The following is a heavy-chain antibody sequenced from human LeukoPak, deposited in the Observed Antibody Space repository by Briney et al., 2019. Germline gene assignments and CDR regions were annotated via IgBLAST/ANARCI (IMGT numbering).Heavy chain of an antibody. V-gene: IGHV4-38-2*02. Sequence: SETLSLTCTVSGYSISSGYYWGWIRQPPGKGLEWIGSIYHSGSTYYNPSLKSRVTISVDTSKNQFSLKLSSVTAADTAVYYCARNPVTTEGYYYYYYYMDVWGKGTTVTVSS. D-gene: IGHD4-11*01. CDR2: IYHSGST. CDR1: GYSISSGYY. CDR3: ARNPVTTEGYYYYYYYMDV. J-gene: IGHJ6*03.